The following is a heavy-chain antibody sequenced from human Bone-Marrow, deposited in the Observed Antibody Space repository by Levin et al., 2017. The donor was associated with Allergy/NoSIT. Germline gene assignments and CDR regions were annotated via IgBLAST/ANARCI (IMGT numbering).Heavy chain of an antibody. D-gene: IGHD6-13*01. CDR3: TSELYSINWSGGFDY. CDR2: IDTSGST. J-gene: IGHJ4*02. CDR1: GGSISRGSYY. Sequence: SETLSLTCTVSGGSISRGSYYWSWIRQPAGKGLEWIGRIDTSGSTNYNPSLKSRVTISVDTSKNQFSLKLRSVTAADTAVYYCTSELYSINWSGGFDYWGQGTLVTVSS. V-gene: IGHV4-61*02.